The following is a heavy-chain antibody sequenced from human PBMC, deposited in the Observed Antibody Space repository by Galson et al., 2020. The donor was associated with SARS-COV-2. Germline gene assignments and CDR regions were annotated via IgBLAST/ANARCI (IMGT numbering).Heavy chain of an antibody. CDR1: GFTFSSYA. D-gene: IGHD5-12*01. CDR3: ATEMATITGPYFDY. V-gene: IGHV3-30*04. J-gene: IGHJ4*02. Sequence: GESLKISCAASGFTFSSYAMHWVRQAPGKGLEWVAVISYDGSNKYYADSVKGRFTISRDNSKNTLYLQMNSLRAEDTAVYYCATEMATITGPYFDYWGQGTLVTVSS. CDR2: ISYDGSNK.